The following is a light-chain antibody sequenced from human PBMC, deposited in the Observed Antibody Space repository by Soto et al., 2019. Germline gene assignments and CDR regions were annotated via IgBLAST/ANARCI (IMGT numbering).Light chain of an antibody. J-gene: IGKJ2*01. CDR2: GAS. Sequence: AIQMTQSPSSLSASLGDRVTITCRASQGIRKDLGWYQQKPGKAPKFLIYGASSLQSGVPSRFSGSGSGTDFTLTISSLQPEDFATYYCLQDYNYPYTFGQGTNLEIK. CDR1: QGIRKD. V-gene: IGKV1-6*01. CDR3: LQDYNYPYT.